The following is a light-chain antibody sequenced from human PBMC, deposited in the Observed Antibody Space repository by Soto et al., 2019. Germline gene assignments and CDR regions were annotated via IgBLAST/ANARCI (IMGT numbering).Light chain of an antibody. CDR1: SSNIGAGYE. Sequence: QSVLTQPPSVSEAPGQRVTISCTGSSSNIGAGYEAHWYQQVPGTAPKLLIYENNNRPSGVPDRFSGSKSGTSASLAITGLQAEEEAEYYCQSYDSSLSGYVFGTGTKVTVL. J-gene: IGLJ1*01. V-gene: IGLV1-40*01. CDR2: ENN. CDR3: QSYDSSLSGYV.